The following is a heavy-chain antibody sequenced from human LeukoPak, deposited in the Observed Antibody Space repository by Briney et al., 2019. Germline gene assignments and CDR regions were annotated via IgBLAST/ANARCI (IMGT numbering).Heavy chain of an antibody. CDR1: GGSISSSSYY. CDR3: AVDSSGYYYGAFDI. Sequence: PSETLSLTCTVSGGSISSSSYYWGWIRQPPGKGLEWIGSIYYSGSTYYNPSLKSRVTISVDTSKNQFSLKLGSVTAADTAVYYCAVDSSGYYYGAFDIWGQGTMVTVSS. J-gene: IGHJ3*02. D-gene: IGHD3-22*01. V-gene: IGHV4-39*01. CDR2: IYYSGST.